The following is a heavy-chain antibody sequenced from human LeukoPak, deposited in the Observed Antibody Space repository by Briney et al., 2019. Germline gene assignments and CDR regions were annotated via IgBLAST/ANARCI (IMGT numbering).Heavy chain of an antibody. V-gene: IGHV3-21*01. CDR1: GFTFSSYS. D-gene: IGHD6-13*01. CDR2: ISSSKCYI. Sequence: PGGSLRLSCAPSGFTFSSYSMNWVRQAPGKGLECVSYISSSKCYIYYEDSVKGRFTISRDSSKNTLYLQMNSLRAEDTAVYYCALGDPSSCWGQGTLVTVSS. CDR3: ALGDPSSC. J-gene: IGHJ4*02.